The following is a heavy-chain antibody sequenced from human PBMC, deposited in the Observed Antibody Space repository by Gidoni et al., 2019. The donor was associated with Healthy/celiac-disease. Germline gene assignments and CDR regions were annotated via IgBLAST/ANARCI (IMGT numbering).Heavy chain of an antibody. D-gene: IGHD3-22*01. CDR1: GYSFTSYW. J-gene: IGHJ5*02. V-gene: IGHV5-51*01. CDR2: IYPGDSDT. Sequence: EVQLVQSGAEVKKPGESLKISCKGSGYSFTSYWIGWVRQMPGKGLEWMGIIYPGDSDTRYSPSFQGQVTISADKSISTAYLQWSSLKASDTAMYYCARTYYYDSSGYYYHNWFDPWGQGTLVTVSS. CDR3: ARTYYYDSSGYYYHNWFDP.